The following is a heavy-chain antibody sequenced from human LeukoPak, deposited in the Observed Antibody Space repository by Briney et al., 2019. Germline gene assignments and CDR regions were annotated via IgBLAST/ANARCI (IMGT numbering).Heavy chain of an antibody. CDR1: GYTFTGYY. J-gene: IGHJ4*02. V-gene: IGHV1-2*02. CDR3: ARDEGYCSSTSCYFWFDY. D-gene: IGHD2-2*01. CDR2: INPNSGGT. Sequence: ASVKVSCKASGYTFTGYYIHWVRQAPGQGLEWMGWINPNSGGTNYAQKFQGRVTMTRDTSISTAYMELSRLRSDDTAVYYCARDEGYCSSTSCYFWFDYRGQGTLVTVSS.